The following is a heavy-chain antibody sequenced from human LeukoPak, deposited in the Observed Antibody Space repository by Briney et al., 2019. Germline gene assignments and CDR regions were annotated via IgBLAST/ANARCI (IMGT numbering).Heavy chain of an antibody. J-gene: IGHJ4*02. Sequence: AGGSLRLSCAVSGLTFSDYGMSWVRQAPGKGLEWVSGISGSGGSTYDADSVKGRFTISRDNSKNTLYLQMNSLRAEDTALYYCAKGRIGPDYWGQGTLVTVSS. CDR1: GLTFSDYG. D-gene: IGHD3/OR15-3a*01. CDR2: ISGSGGST. CDR3: AKGRIGPDY. V-gene: IGHV3-23*01.